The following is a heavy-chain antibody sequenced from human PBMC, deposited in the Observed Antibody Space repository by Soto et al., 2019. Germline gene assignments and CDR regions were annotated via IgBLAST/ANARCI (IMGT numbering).Heavy chain of an antibody. J-gene: IGHJ4*02. CDR2: IYYSGST. CDR3: ARHGIRSRVSLRSYYFDY. Sequence: QVQLQESGPGLVKPSETLSLTCTVSGGSISSYYWSWIRQPPGKGLEWIGYIYYSGSTNYNPSLKSRVTISVDTSKNQFSLKLSSVTAADTAVYYCARHGIRSRVSLRSYYFDYWGQGTLVTVSS. D-gene: IGHD2-2*01. V-gene: IGHV4-59*08. CDR1: GGSISSYY.